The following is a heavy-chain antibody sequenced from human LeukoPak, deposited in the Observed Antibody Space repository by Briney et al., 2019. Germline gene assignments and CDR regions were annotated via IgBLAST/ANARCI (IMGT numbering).Heavy chain of an antibody. CDR3: ARDGRFSDWFDP. Sequence: SQTLSLTCTVSGGSISSGSYYWSWIRQPAGKGREWIGRIYTSGSTNYNPSLKSRVTISVDTSKNQFSLKLSSVTAADTAVYYCARDGRFSDWFDPWGQGTLVTVSS. CDR1: GGSISSGSYY. CDR2: IYTSGST. D-gene: IGHD3/OR15-3a*01. V-gene: IGHV4-61*02. J-gene: IGHJ5*02.